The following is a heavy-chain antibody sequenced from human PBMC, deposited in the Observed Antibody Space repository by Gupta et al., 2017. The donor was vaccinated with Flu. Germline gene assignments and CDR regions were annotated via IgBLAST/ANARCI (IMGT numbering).Heavy chain of an antibody. J-gene: IGHJ4*02. D-gene: IGHD4-17*01. CDR2: ITHGGST. CDR1: GGSFSDYY. CDR3: ARARIVYGDYFDF. V-gene: IGHV4-34*01. Sequence: QVHLQQWGAGLLKPSETLSLTCAVYGGSFSDYYWSWIRQPPGKGLEWIGEITHGGSTNYNPSLKSRVTISVETSKNQFSLKLISVTAADTAVYYCARARIVYGDYFDFWGQGNLVTVSS.